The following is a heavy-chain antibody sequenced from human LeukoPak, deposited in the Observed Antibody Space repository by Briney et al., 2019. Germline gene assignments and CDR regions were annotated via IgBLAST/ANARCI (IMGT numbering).Heavy chain of an antibody. D-gene: IGHD3-10*01. V-gene: IGHV4-38-2*01. J-gene: IGHJ4*02. CDR3: ARRAYGSGSFNRYHFDY. CDR1: GYSISSGDY. Sequence: SETLSLTCVVSGYSISSGDYWGWLRQPPGKGLEWIGSIYYSGSTDYNPSLKSRVTISVDTSKNQFSLKLNSVTAADTAVYYCARRAYGSGSFNRYHFDYWGQGTLVAVSS. CDR2: IYYSGST.